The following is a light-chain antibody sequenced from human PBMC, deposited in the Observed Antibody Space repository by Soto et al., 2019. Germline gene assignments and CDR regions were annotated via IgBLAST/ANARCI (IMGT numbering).Light chain of an antibody. Sequence: DVRMTQSPSSLSASVGDTITITCRGSRTINTYLNWFQQKPGEPPRLLIYGASTLHDGVPSRFSGSGSGADFTLTISGLQPEDFASYHCQQTYSDISFGGGTKV. J-gene: IGKJ4*01. CDR2: GAS. CDR3: QQTYSDIS. V-gene: IGKV1-39*01. CDR1: RTINTY.